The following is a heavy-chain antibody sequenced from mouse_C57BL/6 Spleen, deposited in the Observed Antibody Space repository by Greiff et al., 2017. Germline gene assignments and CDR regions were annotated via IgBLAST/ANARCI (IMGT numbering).Heavy chain of an antibody. Sequence: EVHLVQSGGGLVQPGGSLSLSCAASGFTFTDYYISWVRQRPGQALEWLGFIRHKANGYTTEYSFTVKGRFTISRDSSQTILHLQMHALRAEDSATYYCARYPAMDDWGKGTSVTVSS. V-gene: IGHV7-3*01. CDR2: IRHKANGYTT. J-gene: IGHJ4*01. CDR3: ARYPAMDD. CDR1: GFTFTDYY.